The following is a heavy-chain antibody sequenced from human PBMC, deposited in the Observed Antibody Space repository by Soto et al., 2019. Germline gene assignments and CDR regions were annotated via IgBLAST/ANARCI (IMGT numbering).Heavy chain of an antibody. Sequence: PETQSLTCAVSGGSVNTDYWWSWVRQPPGKGLEWIGEVHHSGTTNYIQSLTSPVTISVDTSKNQFALKLTSVTAADTAVYYCANTVRGDYYFFQHWGQGTLVTVSS. J-gene: IGHJ1*01. D-gene: IGHD2-21*02. V-gene: IGHV4-4*03. CDR3: ANTVRGDYYFFQH. CDR1: GGSVNTDYW. CDR2: VHHSGTT.